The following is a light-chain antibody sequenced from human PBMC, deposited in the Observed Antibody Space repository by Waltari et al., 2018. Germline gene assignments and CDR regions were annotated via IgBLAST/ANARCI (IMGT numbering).Light chain of an antibody. CDR1: QDIASA. CDR2: DAS. V-gene: IGKV1-13*02. J-gene: IGKJ2*01. Sequence: AIQLTQSPSSLSASVGHRITITCRASQDIASALAWYVQKPGKAPQLLIYDASTLESGVPSRFSGSGSGTDFTLSISGLQPEDFATYYCQQSYTTAYTFGQGTKLEIK. CDR3: QQSYTTAYT.